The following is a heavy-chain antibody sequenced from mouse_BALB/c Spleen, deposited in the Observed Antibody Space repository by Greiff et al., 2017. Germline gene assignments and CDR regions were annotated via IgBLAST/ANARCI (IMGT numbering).Heavy chain of an antibody. CDR1: GFSLTSYG. V-gene: IGHV2-3*01. CDR2: IWGDGST. Sequence: VKVVESGPGLVAPSQSLSITCTVSGFSLTSYGVSWVRQPPGKGLEWLGVIWGDGSTNYHSALISRLSISKDNSKSQVFLKLNSLQTDDTATYYCAKPGAWYYYGYVGAMDYWGQGTSVTVSS. D-gene: IGHD1-2*01. CDR3: AKPGAWYYYGYVGAMDY. J-gene: IGHJ4*01.